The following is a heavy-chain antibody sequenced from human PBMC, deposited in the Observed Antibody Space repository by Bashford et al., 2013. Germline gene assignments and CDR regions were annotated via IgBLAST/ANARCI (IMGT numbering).Heavy chain of an antibody. Sequence: VRQAPGKGLEWVSSISAVDDSTNYADSVKGRFIISRDSSKNTLHLQMHSLRADDTAVYYCARAPAWSGWYHYGLDVWGQGTTVTVSS. CDR3: ARAPAWSGWYHYGLDV. CDR2: ISAVDDST. V-gene: IGHV3-23*01. J-gene: IGHJ6*02. D-gene: IGHD6-19*01.